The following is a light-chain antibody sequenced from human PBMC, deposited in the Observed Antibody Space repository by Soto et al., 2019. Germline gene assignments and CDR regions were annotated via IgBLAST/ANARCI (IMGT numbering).Light chain of an antibody. CDR3: APYTAGRTFG. CDR1: SSDVGGYEY. V-gene: IGLV2-11*01. J-gene: IGLJ2*01. Sequence: QSALTQPRSVSGSPGQSVTISCSGTSSDVGGYEYVAWYQQHPGKAPRLLIYHVGQRPSGVLDRFSGSKSGTTASLTISGLQADEEAEDFCAPYTAGRTFGVGGGSQLTVL. CDR2: HVG.